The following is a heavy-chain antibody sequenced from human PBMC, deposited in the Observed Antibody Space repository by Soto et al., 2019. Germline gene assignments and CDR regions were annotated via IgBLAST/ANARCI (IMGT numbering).Heavy chain of an antibody. CDR2: INPNSGVT. J-gene: IGHJ3*02. D-gene: IGHD3-22*01. V-gene: IGHV1-2*02. CDR3: AREDYYDSRRAFDI. Sequence: ASGTVSCTASGYTFTGYYMDWVRQAPGQGLEWMGWINPNSGVTNYAQKFQGRVTMTRDTSISTAYMELSRLRSDDTAVYYCAREDYYDSRRAFDIWGQGTMVNVS. CDR1: GYTFTGYY.